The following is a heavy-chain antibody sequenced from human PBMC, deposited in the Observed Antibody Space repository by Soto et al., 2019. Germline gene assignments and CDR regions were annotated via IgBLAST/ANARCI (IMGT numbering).Heavy chain of an antibody. J-gene: IGHJ3*02. V-gene: IGHV3-30-3*01. Sequence: QVQLVESGGGVVKPGRSLRLSCAASGFIFSSYAMTWVRQSPGKGLEWVAFISYDANNKYYADSVKGRFTISRDDSENTLFLKMNSLKPEDTAVYYCARDQGIVLLPTGAFDIWGQGTMVTVSS. CDR2: ISYDANNK. CDR1: GFIFSSYA. D-gene: IGHD2-2*01. CDR3: ARDQGIVLLPTGAFDI.